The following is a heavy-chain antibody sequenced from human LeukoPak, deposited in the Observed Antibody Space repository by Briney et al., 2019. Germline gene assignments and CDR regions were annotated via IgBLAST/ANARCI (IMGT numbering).Heavy chain of an antibody. Sequence: RASVKVSCKASGYTFTGYYMHWVRQAPGQGLEWMGWINPNSGGTNYAQKFQGRVTMTRDTSISTAYMELSRLRSDDTAVYYCARDNSVGDIAWWFDPWGQGTLVTVSS. CDR3: ARDNSVGDIAWWFDP. D-gene: IGHD3-16*02. V-gene: IGHV1-2*02. CDR1: GYTFTGYY. CDR2: INPNSGGT. J-gene: IGHJ5*02.